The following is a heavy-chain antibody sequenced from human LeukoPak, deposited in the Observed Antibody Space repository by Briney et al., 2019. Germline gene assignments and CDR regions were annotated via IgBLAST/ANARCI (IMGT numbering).Heavy chain of an antibody. CDR2: ISSSRSYI. CDR3: AKDQYGSGSYSGYMDV. Sequence: GGPLRLSCAPAGFPFSSNSMNWVRQAQGRGRGWASSISSSRSYIYYADSVKGRFTISRDNAKNSLYLQMNSLRAEDTALYYCAKDQYGSGSYSGYMDVWGKGTTVTISS. J-gene: IGHJ6*03. D-gene: IGHD3-10*01. V-gene: IGHV3-21*04. CDR1: GFPFSSNS.